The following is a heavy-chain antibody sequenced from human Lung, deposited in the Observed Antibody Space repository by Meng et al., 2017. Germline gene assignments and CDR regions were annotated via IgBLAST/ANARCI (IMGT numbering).Heavy chain of an antibody. J-gene: IGHJ4*02. Sequence: QVQIQQWGARLLTPSATLSPTCVVTGGSFSDSYWSLVRQPPGKGLEWIGEINPTGSTNYNPSLASRATISVDTSQTNLSLKLSSVTAADSAVYYCATGPTTMAHDFDYWGQGTLVTVSS. CDR1: GGSFSDSY. CDR3: ATGPTTMAHDFDY. V-gene: IGHV4-34*01. CDR2: INPTGST. D-gene: IGHD4-11*01.